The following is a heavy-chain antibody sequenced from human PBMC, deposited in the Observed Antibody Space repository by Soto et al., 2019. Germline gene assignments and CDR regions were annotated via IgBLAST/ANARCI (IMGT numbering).Heavy chain of an antibody. V-gene: IGHV1-8*01. CDR3: ARGEFRGITIFGVVIEGQNWFDP. D-gene: IGHD3-3*01. Sequence: GASVKVSCKASGYTFTSYDINWVRQATGQGLEWMGWMNPNSGNTGYAQKFQGRVTMTRNTSISTAYMELSSLRSEDTAVYYCARGEFRGITIFGVVIEGQNWFDPWGQGTLVTVSS. J-gene: IGHJ5*02. CDR1: GYTFTSYD. CDR2: MNPNSGNT.